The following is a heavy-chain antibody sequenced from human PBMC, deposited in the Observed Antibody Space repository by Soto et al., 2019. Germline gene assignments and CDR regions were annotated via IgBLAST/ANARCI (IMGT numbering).Heavy chain of an antibody. V-gene: IGHV4-59*01. Sequence: SETLSLTCTVSGGSINSYYWGWIRQPPGKGLEWIGYIHYSGSTNYNPSLKSRVTISVDTPKNQFSLKVNSMTAADTAVYYCARGGVAARKGRWFDPWGQGTLVTVSS. CDR3: ARGGVAARKGRWFDP. CDR2: IHYSGST. D-gene: IGHD6-6*01. J-gene: IGHJ5*02. CDR1: GGSINSYY.